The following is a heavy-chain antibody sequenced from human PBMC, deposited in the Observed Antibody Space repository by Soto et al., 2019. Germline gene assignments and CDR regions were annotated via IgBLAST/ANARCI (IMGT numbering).Heavy chain of an antibody. CDR3: AKLSCTSSTCYFPGWFDP. CDR1: GDSISGGASF. V-gene: IGHV4-31*02. Sequence: SETLSLTXTVSGDSISGGASFWSWIRQPPGKGLEWIANVYYSGSSYYNPSLKSRLTISVDTTKNQFSLQLKSMTAADTAVYYCAKLSCTSSTCYFPGWFDPWGQGTLVTVSP. D-gene: IGHD2-2*01. CDR2: VYYSGSS. J-gene: IGHJ5*02.